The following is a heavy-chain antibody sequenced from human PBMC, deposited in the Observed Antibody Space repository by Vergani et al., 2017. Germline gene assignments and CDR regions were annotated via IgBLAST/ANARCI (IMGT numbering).Heavy chain of an antibody. J-gene: IGHJ3*02. CDR1: GFTFSGSA. D-gene: IGHD6-13*01. CDR2: IRSKANSYAT. CDR3: AKDKLDRSWHPAGDAFDI. V-gene: IGHV3-73*01. Sequence: EVQLVESGGGLVQPGGSLKLSCAASGFTFSGSAMHWVRQASGKGLEWVGRIRSKANSYATAYAASVKGRFTISRDDSKNTAYLQMNSLRAEDTAVYYCAKDKLDRSWHPAGDAFDIWGQGTMVTVSS.